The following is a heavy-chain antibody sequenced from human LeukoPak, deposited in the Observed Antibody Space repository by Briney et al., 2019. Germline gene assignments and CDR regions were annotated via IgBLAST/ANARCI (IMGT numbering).Heavy chain of an antibody. CDR2: ISSSSSTI. J-gene: IGHJ3*02. CDR3: ARDWDWQDAFDI. D-gene: IGHD3/OR15-3a*01. CDR1: GFTFSSYS. Sequence: GGPLRLSCAASGFTFSSYSMNWVRQAPGKGLEWVSYISSSSSTIYYADSVKGRFTISRDNAKNSLYLQMNSLRAEDTAVYYCARDWDWQDAFDIWGQGTMVTVSS. V-gene: IGHV3-48*01.